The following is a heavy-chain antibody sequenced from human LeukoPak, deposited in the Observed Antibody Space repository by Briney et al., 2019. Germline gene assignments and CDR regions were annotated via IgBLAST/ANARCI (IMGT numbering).Heavy chain of an antibody. D-gene: IGHD2-2*02. Sequence: GGSLRLSCAASGFTFSSYSMNWVRQAPGKGLEWVSYISSSSSTICYADSVKGRFTISRDNAKNSLYLQMNSLRAEDTAVYYCARDIRGAFDIWGQGTMVTVSS. CDR3: ARDIRGAFDI. CDR1: GFTFSSYS. V-gene: IGHV3-48*01. J-gene: IGHJ3*02. CDR2: ISSSSSTI.